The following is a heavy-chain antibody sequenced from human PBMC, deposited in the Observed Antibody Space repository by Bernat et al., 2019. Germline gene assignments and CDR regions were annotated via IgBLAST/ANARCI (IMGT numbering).Heavy chain of an antibody. CDR2: IYYSGST. D-gene: IGHD4-23*01. CDR3: ARAPDYGGNGEFDY. Sequence: QVQLQESGPGLVKPSETLSLTCTVSGGSISSYYWSWIRQPPGKGLEWIGYIYYSGSTNYNPSLKSRVTISVDTSKNQCSLKLSSVTAADTAVYYCARAPDYGGNGEFDYWGQGTLVTVSS. J-gene: IGHJ4*02. V-gene: IGHV4-59*01. CDR1: GGSISSYY.